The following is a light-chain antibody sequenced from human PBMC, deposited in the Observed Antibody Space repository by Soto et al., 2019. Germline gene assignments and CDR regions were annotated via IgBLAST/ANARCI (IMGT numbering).Light chain of an antibody. V-gene: IGKV4-1*01. J-gene: IGKJ1*01. Sequence: DIVMTQSPDSLAVSLGERATINCKSSQSVLYSSNNKNYLAWYQQKPGQPPKLLIYWASTRESGVPDRFSGNGSGTDFPLTISSLQAEDVAFYYCQQYYSTPPTFGQGNKVEIK. CDR3: QQYYSTPPT. CDR2: WAS. CDR1: QSVLYSSNNKNY.